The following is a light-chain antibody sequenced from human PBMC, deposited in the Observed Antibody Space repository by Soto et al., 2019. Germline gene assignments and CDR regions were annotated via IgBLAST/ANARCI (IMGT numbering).Light chain of an antibody. CDR2: DAS. V-gene: IGKV3-11*01. CDR3: QQRGNWPRT. CDR1: QSVSIY. J-gene: IGKJ2*01. Sequence: EIVLTQSPATLSLSPGERATLSCTASQSVSIYLAWYQQKPGQAPRLLIYDASNRATCIPARFSGSGSGTDFTPTISSLEPEDFAVYYCQQRGNWPRTFGQGTKLEIK.